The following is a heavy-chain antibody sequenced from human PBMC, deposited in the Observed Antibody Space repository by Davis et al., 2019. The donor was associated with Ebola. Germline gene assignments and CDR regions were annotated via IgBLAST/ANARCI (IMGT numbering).Heavy chain of an antibody. V-gene: IGHV5-51*01. CDR2: FYPADSST. Sequence: PGGSLRLSCKGSGSNFPSYWIAWVRQMPGKGLEWMGSFYPADSSTRYSPSFQGQVTISADKSISTAYLQWSSLEASDTAMYFCARRVRYGDPGMDVWGQGTTVTVSS. CDR3: ARRVRYGDPGMDV. J-gene: IGHJ6*02. CDR1: GSNFPSYW. D-gene: IGHD5-18*01.